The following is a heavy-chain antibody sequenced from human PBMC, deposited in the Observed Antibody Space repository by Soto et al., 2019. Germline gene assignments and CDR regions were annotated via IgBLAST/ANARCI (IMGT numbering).Heavy chain of an antibody. Sequence: QVQLQESGPGLVKPSETLSLTCTVSGGAISGYYWTWIRQSAGKGLEWIGRIYSSGGTKYNPSLPLRVTLSLDTSKNQFSLRLTSVTAADTAVYYCARGRRFSDSLDPWGQGTLVTASS. CDR1: GGAISGYY. CDR3: ARGRRFSDSLDP. CDR2: IYSSGGT. D-gene: IGHD3-3*01. J-gene: IGHJ5*02. V-gene: IGHV4-4*07.